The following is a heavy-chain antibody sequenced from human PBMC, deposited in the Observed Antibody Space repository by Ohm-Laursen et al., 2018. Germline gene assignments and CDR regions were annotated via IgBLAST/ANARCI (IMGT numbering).Heavy chain of an antibody. J-gene: IGHJ4*02. CDR2: AYFGGSV. D-gene: IGHD1-1*01. CDR3: ARDSHTGRFDN. CDR1: GGTVSSASYY. V-gene: IGHV4-61*01. Sequence: GTLSLTCKVSGGTVSSASYYWSWIRQSPGKGLVRIGYAYFGGSVNYNPSLRSRVTISVDTSKNKFSLTLTSVTAADTAMYYCARDSHTGRFDNWGQGTLVTVSS.